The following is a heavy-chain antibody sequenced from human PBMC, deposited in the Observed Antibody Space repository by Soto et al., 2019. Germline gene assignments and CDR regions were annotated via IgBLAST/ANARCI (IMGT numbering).Heavy chain of an antibody. V-gene: IGHV3-30*18. D-gene: IGHD1-26*01. Sequence: QVQLVESGGGVVQPGRSLRLSCAASGFTFSSYGMHWVRQAPGKGLEWVAVISYDGSNKYYADSVKGRFTISRDNSKNTLYLQMNRLRAEDTAVYYCAKDKGIGGATPHYWGQGTLVTVSS. CDR2: ISYDGSNK. CDR1: GFTFSSYG. CDR3: AKDKGIGGATPHY. J-gene: IGHJ4*02.